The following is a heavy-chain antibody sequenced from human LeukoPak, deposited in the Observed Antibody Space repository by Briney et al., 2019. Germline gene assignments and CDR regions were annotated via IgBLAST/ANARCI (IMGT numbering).Heavy chain of an antibody. CDR1: GYTFTSYD. CDR3: ARDLGLGDTAMAAFDP. D-gene: IGHD5-18*01. V-gene: IGHV1-2*02. CDR2: INPNSGGT. J-gene: IGHJ5*02. Sequence: GASVKVSCKASGYTFTSYDINWVRQATGQGLEWMGWINPNSGGTNYAQKFQGRVTMTRDTSISTAYMELSRLRSDDTAVYYCARDLGLGDTAMAAFDPWGQGTLVTVSS.